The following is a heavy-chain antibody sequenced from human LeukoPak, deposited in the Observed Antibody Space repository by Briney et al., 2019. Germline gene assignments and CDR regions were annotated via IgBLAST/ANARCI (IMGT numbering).Heavy chain of an antibody. CDR2: INPNSGVT. J-gene: IGHJ4*02. CDR3: ARVGVEGASCYDY. CDR1: GYTFTGYS. Sequence: GVSVKVSCKASGYTFTGYSMHWVRQAPGQGREWMGWINPNSGVTNYAQKFQGRVTMTRDTSISTAYMELSSLRSDDTAVYYCARVGVEGASCYDYWGQGTLVTVSS. V-gene: IGHV1-2*02. D-gene: IGHD2-2*01.